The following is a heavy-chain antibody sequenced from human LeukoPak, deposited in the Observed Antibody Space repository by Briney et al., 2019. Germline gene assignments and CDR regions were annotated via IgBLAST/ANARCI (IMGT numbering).Heavy chain of an antibody. J-gene: IGHJ4*02. Sequence: SETLSLTCTVSGDSISSGTYSWGWIRQPPGKGLEWIGSIYYSGSTYYNPSLKSRVTISVDTSKSQFPLTLSSVTAADTAVYFCARRSTSGSYYFDCWGQGTLITVSS. CDR2: IYYSGST. CDR3: ARRSTSGSYYFDC. D-gene: IGHD6-19*01. CDR1: GDSISSGTYS. V-gene: IGHV4-39*01.